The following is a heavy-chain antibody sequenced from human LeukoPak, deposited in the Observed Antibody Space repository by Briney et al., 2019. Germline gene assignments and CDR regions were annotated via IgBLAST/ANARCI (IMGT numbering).Heavy chain of an antibody. CDR1: GGSFSGYY. D-gene: IGHD3-22*01. V-gene: IGHV4-30-4*01. J-gene: IGHJ6*03. Sequence: SETLSLTCAVYGGSFSGYYWSWIRQPPRKGRECIGYIFYSGSTYYNTSLKSRVSISFDTSKNQFSLRLSSVTAADTAVYYCARDVAYYDSPGHPIGYMDAWGKGTTVTVSS. CDR2: IFYSGST. CDR3: ARDVAYYDSPGHPIGYMDA.